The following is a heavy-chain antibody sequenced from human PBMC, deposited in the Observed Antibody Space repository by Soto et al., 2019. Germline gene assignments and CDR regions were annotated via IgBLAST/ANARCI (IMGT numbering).Heavy chain of an antibody. CDR2: IYPGDSDT. CDR3: ARVKNYGGNSVPIQGVNVNWFDP. V-gene: IGHV5-51*01. CDR1: GYSFTSYW. J-gene: IGHJ5*02. Sequence: GESLKISCKGSGYSFTSYWIGWVRQMPGKGLEWMGIIYPGDSDTRYSPSFQGQVTISADKSISTAYLQWSSLKASDTAMYYCARVKNYGGNSVPIQGVNVNWFDPWGQGTLVTVSS. D-gene: IGHD4-17*01.